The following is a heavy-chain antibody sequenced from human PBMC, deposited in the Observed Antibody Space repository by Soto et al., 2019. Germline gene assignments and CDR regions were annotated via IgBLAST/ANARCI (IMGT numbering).Heavy chain of an antibody. J-gene: IGHJ6*02. V-gene: IGHV3-30*03. CDR3: SSSNDRLGELLYYYGMDV. Sequence: GGSLRLSCAASGFTFSSYGMHWVRQAPGKGLEWVAVISYAGSNKYYADSVKGRFTISRDNSKNTLYLQMNSLRAEDTAVYYCSSSNDRLGELLYYYGMDVWGQETTVTTSS. CDR2: ISYAGSNK. CDR1: GFTFSSYG. D-gene: IGHD3-10*01.